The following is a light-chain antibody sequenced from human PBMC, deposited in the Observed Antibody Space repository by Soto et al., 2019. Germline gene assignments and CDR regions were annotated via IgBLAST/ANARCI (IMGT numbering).Light chain of an antibody. CDR3: QQRSNGPSYP. CDR1: QSVSSY. Sequence: EIVLTQSPATLSLSPGERATLSCRASQSVSSYLAWYQHKPGQAPRLLIYEASNRATGIPARFSGSGSGTDFTLAISSLEPEDFAVYCCQQRSNGPSYPFGQGTKLEIK. CDR2: EAS. J-gene: IGKJ2*01. V-gene: IGKV3-11*01.